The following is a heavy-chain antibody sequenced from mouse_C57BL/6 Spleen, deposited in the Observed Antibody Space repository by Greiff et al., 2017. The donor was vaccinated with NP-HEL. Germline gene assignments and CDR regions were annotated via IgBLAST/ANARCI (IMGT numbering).Heavy chain of an antibody. CDR1: GYTFTSYW. Sequence: QVHVKQPGAELVKPGASVKLSCKASGYTFTSYWMHWVKQRPGRGLEWIGRIDPNSGGTKYNEKFKSKATLTVDKPSSTACMQLSSLTSEDSAVYYCARWDFITTVVATGYWGQGTTLTVSS. D-gene: IGHD1-1*01. CDR2: IDPNSGGT. V-gene: IGHV1-72*01. CDR3: ARWDFITTVVATGY. J-gene: IGHJ2*01.